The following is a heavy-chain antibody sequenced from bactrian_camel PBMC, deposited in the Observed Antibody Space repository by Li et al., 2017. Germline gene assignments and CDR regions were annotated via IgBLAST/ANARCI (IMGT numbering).Heavy chain of an antibody. V-gene: IGHV3S40*01. J-gene: IGHJ4*01. CDR1: GFSLSTAF. CDR2: IREGGDTT. CDR3: VRDVSELAF. Sequence: VQLVESGGGLVQDGGSMRLSCAASGFSLSTAFMRWVRQAPGKALEWVSGIREGGDTTLYVDSVKGRFTISRDNAKNMVYLDMNSLRPEDTAVYYCVRDVSELAFWGQGTQVT. D-gene: IGHD1*01.